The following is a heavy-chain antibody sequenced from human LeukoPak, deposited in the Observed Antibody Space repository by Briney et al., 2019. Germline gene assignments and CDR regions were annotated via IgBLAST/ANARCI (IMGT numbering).Heavy chain of an antibody. CDR2: IRTKDFGATT. J-gene: IGHJ4*02. V-gene: IGHV3-49*04. D-gene: IGHD5-12*01. CDR1: GFTFGDYA. Sequence: GGSLRLPCSASGFTFGDYAMGWVRQAPGKGLEWLGFIRTKDFGATTQYPASVKGSFSISRDDSKRVVYLQMNSLNIEDTAVFYCTRLAGSGHDRFDCWGQGTLVTVSS. CDR3: TRLAGSGHDRFDC.